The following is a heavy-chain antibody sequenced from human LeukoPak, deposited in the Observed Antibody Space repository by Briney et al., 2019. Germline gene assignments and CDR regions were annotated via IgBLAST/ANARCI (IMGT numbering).Heavy chain of an antibody. CDR1: GYTLTELS. Sequence: ASVKVSCKVSGYTLTELSMHWVRQAPGKGLEWMGGFDLEDGETIYAQKFQGRVTMTEDTSTDTAYMELSSLRSEDTAVYYCVTRVCGGDCYAELYYFDYWGQGTLVTVSS. J-gene: IGHJ4*02. CDR3: VTRVCGGDCYAELYYFDY. D-gene: IGHD2-21*02. V-gene: IGHV1-24*01. CDR2: FDLEDGET.